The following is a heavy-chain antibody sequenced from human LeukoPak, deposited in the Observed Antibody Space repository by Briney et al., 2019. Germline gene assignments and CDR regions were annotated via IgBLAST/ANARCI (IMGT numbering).Heavy chain of an antibody. J-gene: IGHJ5*02. CDR3: ARGGDYYDSSDHTNWFDP. CDR2: ISGSGFRR. CDR1: VFSFSGYA. V-gene: IGHV3-23*01. D-gene: IGHD3-3*01. Sequence: PGGSLRLSCVGSVFSFSGYAMKWVRQRPGKGVEWVSAISGSGFRRYYADSLKGRSTVSRDNVNNTLFLKINDLRVEDTAVYYCARGGDYYDSSDHTNWFDPWGQGTLVTVSS.